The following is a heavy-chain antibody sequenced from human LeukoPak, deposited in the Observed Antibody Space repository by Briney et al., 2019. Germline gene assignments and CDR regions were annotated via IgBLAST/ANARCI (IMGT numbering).Heavy chain of an antibody. CDR1: GFTFSTYW. Sequence: TGGSLRLSCAASGFTFSTYWMHWVRQGPGKGLVWVARITPDGSVTNYADSVKGRFTISRDNSKNTLHLQMNTLRAEDTAVYYCASRIATAGSVDYWGQGTLVTVSS. CDR3: ASRIATAGSVDY. D-gene: IGHD6-13*01. V-gene: IGHV3-74*01. J-gene: IGHJ4*02. CDR2: ITPDGSVT.